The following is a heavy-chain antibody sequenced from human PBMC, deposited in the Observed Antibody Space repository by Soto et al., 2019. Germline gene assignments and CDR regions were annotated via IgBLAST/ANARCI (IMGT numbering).Heavy chain of an antibody. CDR2: ISGSGGST. D-gene: IGHD6-13*01. Sequence: GGSLRLSCAASGFIFSSYAMSWVRQAPGKGLEWVSAISGSGGSTYYADSVKGRFTISRDNSKNTLYLQMNSLRAEDTAVYYCAKASLSSSRGIEYFQHWGQGTLVTVSS. V-gene: IGHV3-23*01. J-gene: IGHJ1*01. CDR1: GFIFSSYA. CDR3: AKASLSSSRGIEYFQH.